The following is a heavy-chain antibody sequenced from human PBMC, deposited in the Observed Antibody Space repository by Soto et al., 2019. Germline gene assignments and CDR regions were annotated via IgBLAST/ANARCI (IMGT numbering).Heavy chain of an antibody. CDR1: GYSFTSYW. J-gene: IGHJ5*02. Sequence: GESLKISCKGSGYSFTSYWIGWVRQMPGKGLEWMGIIYPGDSDTRYSPSFQGQVTISADKSISTAYLQWSSLKASDTAMYYCARSSQVCSSTSCYLGSNWFDPWGQGTLVTVSS. D-gene: IGHD2-2*01. CDR2: IYPGDSDT. V-gene: IGHV5-51*01. CDR3: ARSSQVCSSTSCYLGSNWFDP.